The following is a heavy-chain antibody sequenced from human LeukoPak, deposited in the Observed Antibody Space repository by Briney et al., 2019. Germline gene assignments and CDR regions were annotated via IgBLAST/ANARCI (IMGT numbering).Heavy chain of an antibody. CDR2: ISSSSSYT. CDR3: AREGNYDILTGYYTSHFDY. CDR1: GFTFGDYY. J-gene: IGHJ4*02. V-gene: IGHV3-11*06. Sequence: GGSLRLSCAASGFTFGDYYMSWIRQAPGKGLEWVSYISSSSSYTNYADSVKGRFTISRDNAKNSLYLQMNSLRAEDTAVYYCAREGNYDILTGYYTSHFDYWGQGTLVTVSS. D-gene: IGHD3-9*01.